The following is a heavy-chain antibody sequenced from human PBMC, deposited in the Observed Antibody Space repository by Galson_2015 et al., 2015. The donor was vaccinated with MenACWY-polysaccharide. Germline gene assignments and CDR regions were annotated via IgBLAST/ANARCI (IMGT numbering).Heavy chain of an antibody. D-gene: IGHD2-21*02. J-gene: IGHJ4*02. CDR1: GFTFSSYA. V-gene: IGHV3-23*01. Sequence: SLRLSCAASGFTFSSYAMPWVRQVPGKGLEWVSGISGSAATTYYADSVKGRFTITRDNSKNTLYLQMNSLRAEDTAMYYCAKGPPYCGGDCYGDYWGQGTLVTVSS. CDR2: ISGSAATT. CDR3: AKGPPYCGGDCYGDY.